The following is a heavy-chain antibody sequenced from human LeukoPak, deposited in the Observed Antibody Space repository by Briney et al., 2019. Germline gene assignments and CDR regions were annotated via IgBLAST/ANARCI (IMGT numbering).Heavy chain of an antibody. V-gene: IGHV4-39*01. D-gene: IGHD3/OR15-3a*01. J-gene: IGHJ4*02. CDR2: IYYTGNT. CDR3: ARQTGSGLFTLP. CDR1: GVSISSSNSY. Sequence: SETLSLTCTVSGVSISSSNSYWGWIRQPPGKGLEWIGSIYYTGNTYYNASLKSRVTISIGTSKNQISLRLTSVTATDTAMYYCARQTGSGLFTLPGGQGTLVTVSS.